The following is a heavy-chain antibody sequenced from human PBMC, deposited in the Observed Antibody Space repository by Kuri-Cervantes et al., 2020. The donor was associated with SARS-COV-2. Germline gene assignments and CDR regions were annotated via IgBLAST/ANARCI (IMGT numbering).Heavy chain of an antibody. CDR1: GFAFRGNA. V-gene: IGHV3-48*04. Sequence: GGSLRLSCAASGFAFRGNAMSWVRQAPGKGLEWVSYISSSSSTIYYADSVKGRFTISRDDAKNSLYLQMNSLRAEDTAVYYCARGNKYLQHWGQGTLVTVSS. D-gene: IGHD1/OR15-1a*01. CDR2: ISSSSSTI. CDR3: ARGNKYLQH. J-gene: IGHJ1*01.